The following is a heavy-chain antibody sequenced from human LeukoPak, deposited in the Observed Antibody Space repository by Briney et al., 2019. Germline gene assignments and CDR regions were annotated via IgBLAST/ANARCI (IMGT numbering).Heavy chain of an antibody. D-gene: IGHD5-18*01. V-gene: IGHV3-30*04. Sequence: GGSLRLSCAASGFTFSSYAMHWVRQAPGKGLEWVTVISYDGSNRYYADSVKGRFTISRDNSKNTVYVQMNSLRAEDTAVYFCARGRNVDTSMVNDYWGQGTLVTVSS. CDR1: GFTFSSYA. CDR2: ISYDGSNR. CDR3: ARGRNVDTSMVNDY. J-gene: IGHJ4*02.